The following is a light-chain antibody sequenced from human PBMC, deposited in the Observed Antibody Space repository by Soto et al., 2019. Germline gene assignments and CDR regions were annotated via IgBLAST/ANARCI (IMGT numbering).Light chain of an antibody. V-gene: IGKV3D-20*02. CDR3: QQRNIWPPVT. J-gene: IGKJ5*01. Sequence: EIVLTQSPGTLSLSPGERASLSCRASQRISSGYLAWYQQKPGQAPRLLIYGASNWATDIPDRFSGRGSGTDFTLTISRLEPEDFAVYYCQQRNIWPPVTFGQGTRRQI. CDR2: GAS. CDR1: QRISSGY.